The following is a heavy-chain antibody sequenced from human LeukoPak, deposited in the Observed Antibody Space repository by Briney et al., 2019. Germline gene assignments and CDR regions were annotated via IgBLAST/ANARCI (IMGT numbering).Heavy chain of an antibody. CDR1: GYTFTGYY. V-gene: IGHV1-2*02. D-gene: IGHD5-12*01. J-gene: IGHJ4*02. Sequence: GTSVKVSCKASGYTFTGYYMHWVRQAPGQGLEWMGWINPNSGGTNYAQKFQGRVTMTRDTSISTAYMELSRLRSDDTAVYYCARDRNSGYDTYFDYWGQGTLVTVSS. CDR2: INPNSGGT. CDR3: ARDRNSGYDTYFDY.